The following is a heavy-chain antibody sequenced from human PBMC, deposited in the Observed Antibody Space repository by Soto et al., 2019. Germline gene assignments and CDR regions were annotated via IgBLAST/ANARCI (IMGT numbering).Heavy chain of an antibody. CDR2: ISAYNGNT. CDR3: ARVGCSSTRCLGAFDI. J-gene: IGHJ3*02. CDR1: GYTFTIYG. V-gene: IGHV1-18*01. D-gene: IGHD2-2*01. Sequence: ASVKVSCKASGYTFTIYGISWVRQAPGQRLEWMGWISAYNGNTNYAQKLQGRVTMTTDTSTTTAYMELRSQRSDDTAVYYCARVGCSSTRCLGAFDIWGQDTMVTVSS.